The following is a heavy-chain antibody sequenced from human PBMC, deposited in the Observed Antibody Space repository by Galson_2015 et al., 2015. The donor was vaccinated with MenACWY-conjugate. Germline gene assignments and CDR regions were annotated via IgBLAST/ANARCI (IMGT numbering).Heavy chain of an antibody. J-gene: IGHJ5*02. V-gene: IGHV1-69*13. D-gene: IGHD6-13*01. Sequence: SVKVSCKASGGTFSSYGISWVRQAPGQGLEWMGAIIPIFGAANYAQRFQGRVTMTADESTTTAYMELSSLRSEDTVVYYCARDGHSSTWNQYNWFDPWGQGTLVTVSS. CDR2: IIPIFGAA. CDR3: ARDGHSSTWNQYNWFDP. CDR1: GGTFSSYG.